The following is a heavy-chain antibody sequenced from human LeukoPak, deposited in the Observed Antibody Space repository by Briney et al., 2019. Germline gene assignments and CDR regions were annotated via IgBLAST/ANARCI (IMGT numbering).Heavy chain of an antibody. CDR1: GYTFTSYY. CDR2: INPSGGST. J-gene: IGHJ4*02. V-gene: IGHV1-46*01. D-gene: IGHD6-13*01. CDR3: AIQNIAAADHRLDY. Sequence: ASVKVSCKASGYTFTSYYMHWVRQAPGQGLEWTGIINPSGGSTSYAQKFQGRVTMTRDTSTSTVYMELSSLRSEDTAVYCCAIQNIAAADHRLDYWGQGTLVTVSS.